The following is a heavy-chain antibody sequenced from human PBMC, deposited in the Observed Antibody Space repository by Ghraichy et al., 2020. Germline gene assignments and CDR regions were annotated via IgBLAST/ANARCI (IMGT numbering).Heavy chain of an antibody. CDR3: ARTGDYVSSGYPFDALDI. V-gene: IGHV4-38-2*01. D-gene: IGHD3-22*01. J-gene: IGHJ3*02. CDR2: MYHSGST. Sequence: GISNISCAVSGYSISSAYYWGWIRQPPGKGLEWIGTMYHSGSTYYNPSLKSRVTISVDTSKNQFSLKLTSVTAADTAVYYCARTGDYVSSGYPFDALDIWGQGTLVTVSS. CDR1: GYSISSAYY.